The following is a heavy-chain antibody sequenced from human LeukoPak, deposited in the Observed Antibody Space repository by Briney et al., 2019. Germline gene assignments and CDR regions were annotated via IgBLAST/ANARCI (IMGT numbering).Heavy chain of an antibody. CDR2: ISAYNGNT. CDR3: ARDTYVYYYYMDV. J-gene: IGHJ6*03. V-gene: IGHV1-18*04. Sequence: ASVKVSCKASGYTFTGYYMHWVRQAPGQGLEWMGWISAYNGNTNYAQKLQGRVTMTTDTSTSTAYMELRSLRSDDTAVYYCARDTYVYYYYMDVWGKGTTVTISS. D-gene: IGHD3-16*01. CDR1: GYTFTGYY.